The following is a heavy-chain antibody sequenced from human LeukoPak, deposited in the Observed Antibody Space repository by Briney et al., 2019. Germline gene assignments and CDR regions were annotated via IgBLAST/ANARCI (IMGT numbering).Heavy chain of an antibody. D-gene: IGHD2-2*01. CDR1: GFTFSSYA. CDR2: ISGSGGST. V-gene: IGHV3-23*01. J-gene: IGHJ4*02. CDR3: AKDSRYCSSTSCPTDY. Sequence: GGSLRLSCAASGFTFSSYAMSWVRQAPGKGLEWVSAISGSGGSTYYADSVKGRFTISRDNSKNTLYLQMNSLRAEDTAVYYCAKDSRYCSSTSCPTDYWGQGTLVTVSS.